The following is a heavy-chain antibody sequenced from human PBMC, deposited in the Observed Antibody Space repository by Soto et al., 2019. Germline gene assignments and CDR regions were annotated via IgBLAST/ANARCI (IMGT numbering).Heavy chain of an antibody. CDR2: INPRSDTI. Sequence: GGSLRLSCAASGFTFSAYSMYWVRQAPGEGLEWVSYINPRSDTIYYADSVEGRSTISRDSAKNSLYLQMNSLRAEDTAVYYCARDQNWTYFDYWGQGTLVTVSS. V-gene: IGHV3-48*01. CDR1: GFTFSAYS. CDR3: ARDQNWTYFDY. D-gene: IGHD3-3*01. J-gene: IGHJ4*01.